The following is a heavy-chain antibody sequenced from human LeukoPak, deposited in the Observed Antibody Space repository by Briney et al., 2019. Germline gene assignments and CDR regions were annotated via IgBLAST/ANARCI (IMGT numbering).Heavy chain of an antibody. V-gene: IGHV4-39*01. CDR3: ASSIAAAGTVYFDC. Sequence: SETLSLTCTVSGGSISNSSYYWGWIRQPPGKGLVWIGSIYYSGSTYYNPSLKSRVTQSVDTSKNQFSLKLSSVTAADTAVYYCASSIAAAGTVYFDCWGQGTLVTVSS. J-gene: IGHJ4*02. CDR1: GGSISNSSYY. D-gene: IGHD6-13*01. CDR2: IYYSGST.